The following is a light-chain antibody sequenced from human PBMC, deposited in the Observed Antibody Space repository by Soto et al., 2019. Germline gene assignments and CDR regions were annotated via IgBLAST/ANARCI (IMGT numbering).Light chain of an antibody. V-gene: IGLV2-14*01. J-gene: IGLJ1*01. Sequence: HSALTQPASVSGSPGQSITISCTGTSSDVGGYNYVSWYQQHPGKAPKLMIYEVSNRPSGVSNRFSGSKSGNTASLTISGLQAEDEDDYYCSSYTSSRTRFYVFGNATKVTV. CDR3: SSYTSSRTRFYV. CDR2: EVS. CDR1: SSDVGGYNY.